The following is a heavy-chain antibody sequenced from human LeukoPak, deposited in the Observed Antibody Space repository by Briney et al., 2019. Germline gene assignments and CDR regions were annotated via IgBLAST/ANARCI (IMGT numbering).Heavy chain of an antibody. CDR1: GYTFTGYY. CDR3: ARDRSEGASFDY. CDR2: INPNSGGT. Sequence: ASVKVSCKASGYTFTGYYMHWVRQAPGQGLEWMGWINPNSGGTNYAQKFQGRVTMTRDTSISTAYMELSRLRSEDTAVYYCARDRSEGASFDYWGQGTLVTVSS. J-gene: IGHJ4*02. V-gene: IGHV1-2*02. D-gene: IGHD1-26*01.